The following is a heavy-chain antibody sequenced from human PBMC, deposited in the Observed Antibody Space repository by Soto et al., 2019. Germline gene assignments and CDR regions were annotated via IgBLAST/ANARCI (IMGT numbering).Heavy chain of an antibody. CDR2: IYYSEAT. Sequence: SETLSLTCTVSGGSINGHYWSWIRQAPGKGFEWVGHIYYSEATHYNPSLKSRLTLSADTSKNQISLRLTSVTAADAAVYYCARVFGNFWSGYHVDLWGQGTVVTV. J-gene: IGHJ4*02. D-gene: IGHD3-3*01. V-gene: IGHV4-59*11. CDR1: GGSINGHY. CDR3: ARVFGNFWSGYHVDL.